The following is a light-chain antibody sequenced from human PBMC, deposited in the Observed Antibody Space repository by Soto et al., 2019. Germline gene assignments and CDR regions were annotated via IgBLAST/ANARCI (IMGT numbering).Light chain of an antibody. Sequence: ETVMTQSPATLPVSPGERATLSCRASQSVRSNLAWYQQKPGQAPRLLIYGASTRATGVPARFSGSGSGTEFTLTISSLEPEDFAVYYCQQRSNWSITFGQGTRLEIK. V-gene: IGKV3-15*01. CDR1: QSVRSN. J-gene: IGKJ5*01. CDR2: GAS. CDR3: QQRSNWSIT.